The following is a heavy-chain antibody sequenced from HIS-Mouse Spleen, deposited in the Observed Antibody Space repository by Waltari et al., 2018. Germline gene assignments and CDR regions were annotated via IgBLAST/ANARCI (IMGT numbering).Heavy chain of an antibody. V-gene: IGHV4-34*01. Sequence: QVQLQQWGAGLLKPSETLSLTCAVYGGSFSGYYWSWIRQPPGKGLEWIGEINHSGSTTSNPSLKSRVTISVDTSKNQFSLKLSSVTAADTAVYYCARVRTGDPSYWYFDLWGRGTLVTVSS. D-gene: IGHD7-27*01. J-gene: IGHJ2*01. CDR1: GGSFSGYY. CDR3: ARVRTGDPSYWYFDL. CDR2: INHSGST.